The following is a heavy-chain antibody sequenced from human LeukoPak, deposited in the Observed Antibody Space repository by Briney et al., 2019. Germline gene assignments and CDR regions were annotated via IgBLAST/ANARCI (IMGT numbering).Heavy chain of an antibody. D-gene: IGHD3-10*01. CDR2: ISYDGINK. CDR3: ATSRSVAFGELN. Sequence: GSLRLSCAASGFTFSSYALHWVRQAPGKGLEGVGGISYDGINKYGDSVKGRFTISRDNSKNTLYLQMNSLRVEDTAVYYCATSRSVAFGELNWGQGTLVTVSS. CDR1: GFTFSSYA. V-gene: IGHV3-30-3*01. J-gene: IGHJ4*02.